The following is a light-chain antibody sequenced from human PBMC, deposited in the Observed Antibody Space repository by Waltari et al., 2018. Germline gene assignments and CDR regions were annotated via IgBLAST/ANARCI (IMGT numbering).Light chain of an antibody. CDR3: SSYSSSSTLDRV. V-gene: IGLV2-14*03. J-gene: IGLJ1*01. Sequence: QSVLTQPASVSGSPGQSITISCPGSSSDVGGYNYVSWYQQHPGKAPKLMIYDVSNRPSGVSNRFSGSKSGNTASLTISGLRTEDEADYYCSSYSSSSTLDRVFGTGTKVTVL. CDR1: SSDVGGYNY. CDR2: DVS.